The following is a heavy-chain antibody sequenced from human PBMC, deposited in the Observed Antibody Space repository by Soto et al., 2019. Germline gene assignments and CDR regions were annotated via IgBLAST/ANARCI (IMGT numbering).Heavy chain of an antibody. CDR2: ISSSGSTI. Sequence: GGSLRLSCAASGFTFSDYYMSWIRQAPGKGLEWVSYISSSGSTIYYADSVKGRFTISRDNAKNSLYLQMNSLRAEDTAVYYCARESNYYGSGTRPNYYYYYMDVWGKGTTVTVSS. V-gene: IGHV3-11*01. J-gene: IGHJ6*03. CDR3: ARESNYYGSGTRPNYYYYYMDV. CDR1: GFTFSDYY. D-gene: IGHD3-10*01.